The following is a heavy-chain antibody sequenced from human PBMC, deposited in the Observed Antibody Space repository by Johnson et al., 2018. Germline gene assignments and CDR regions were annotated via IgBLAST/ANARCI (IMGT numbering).Heavy chain of an antibody. CDR2: IFSGGST. Sequence: VQLVESGGGLVQXGGSXRLXCAASGLTVSSHSMSWVRQAPGKGLEWVSVIFSGGSTYDADAAKGRFTITRDNAKNTLYLQMNRRRAEDTAGYYWARHCGGDCYSGCRAFDIWRQGTMVTVSS. CDR3: ARHCGGDCYSGCRAFDI. V-gene: IGHV3-66*02. CDR1: GLTVSSHS. J-gene: IGHJ3*02. D-gene: IGHD2-21*02.